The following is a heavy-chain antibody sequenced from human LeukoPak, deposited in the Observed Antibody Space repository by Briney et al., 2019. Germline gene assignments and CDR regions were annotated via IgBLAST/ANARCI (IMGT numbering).Heavy chain of an antibody. CDR2: IYYSGST. CDR3: ASSPEGGYCSSTSCYGAFDI. V-gene: IGHV4-39*01. D-gene: IGHD2-2*01. Sequence: SKTLSLTCTVSGGSISSSSYYWGWIRQPPGKGLEWIGSIYYSGSTYYNPSLKSRVTISVDTSKNQFSLKLSSVTAADTAVYYCASSPEGGYCSSTSCYGAFDIWGQGTMVTVSS. CDR1: GGSISSSSYY. J-gene: IGHJ3*02.